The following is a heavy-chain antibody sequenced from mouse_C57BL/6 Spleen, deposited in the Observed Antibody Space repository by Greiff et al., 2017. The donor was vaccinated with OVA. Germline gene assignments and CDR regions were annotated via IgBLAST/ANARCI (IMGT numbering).Heavy chain of an antibody. V-gene: IGHV1-82*01. Sequence: VQLQQSGPELVKPGASVKISCKASGYAFSSSWMNWVKQRPGKGLEWIGRIYPGDGDTNYNGKLKGKATLTADKSASTAYMQLSSLPSEDAAVYFCAYYGSSYYFDYWGQGTTLTVSS. CDR3: AYYGSSYYFDY. D-gene: IGHD1-1*01. CDR1: GYAFSSSW. CDR2: IYPGDGDT. J-gene: IGHJ2*01.